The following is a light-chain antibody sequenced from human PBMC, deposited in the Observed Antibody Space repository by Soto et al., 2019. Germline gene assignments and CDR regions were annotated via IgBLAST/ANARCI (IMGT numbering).Light chain of an antibody. CDR3: SSYGGNNNIL. CDR1: SNDVGNYDF. Sequence: QSALTQTPSASGSPGQSVTISCTGTSNDVGNYDFVSWYQQHPGKAPKLIIYEVTKRPSGVPARFSGSKSGNAASLTVSGLQAEDEAHYYCSSYGGNNNILFGGGTKVTVL. J-gene: IGLJ2*01. V-gene: IGLV2-8*01. CDR2: EVT.